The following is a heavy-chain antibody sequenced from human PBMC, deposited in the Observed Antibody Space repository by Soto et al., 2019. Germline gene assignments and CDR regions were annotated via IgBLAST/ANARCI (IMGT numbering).Heavy chain of an antibody. D-gene: IGHD3-16*01. J-gene: IGHJ3*02. Sequence: PSETLSLTCTVSGATVNDYYWNWVRQPLGKGLEWIGFIHYTGSRIFNPSLQSRVTMSVDVSQNQFSLRLTSVTAADTAIYYCARWGHTDVKAFDIWGKGTTVTVSS. V-gene: IGHV4-59*02. CDR3: ARWGHTDVKAFDI. CDR2: IHYTGSR. CDR1: GATVNDYY.